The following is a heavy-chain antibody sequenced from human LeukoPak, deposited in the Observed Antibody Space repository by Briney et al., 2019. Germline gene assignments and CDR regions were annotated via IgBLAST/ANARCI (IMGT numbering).Heavy chain of an antibody. CDR2: IYTSGST. V-gene: IGHV4-4*07. D-gene: IGHD3-22*01. CDR3: ARDLARAYYDSSGVRDAFDI. Sequence: SETLSLTCTVSGSSVSSYYWSWIRQPAGKGLEWIGRIYTSGSTNYNPSLKSRVTMSVDTSKNQFSLKLSSVTAADTAVYYCARDLARAYYDSSGVRDAFDIWGQGTMVTVSS. CDR1: GSSVSSYY. J-gene: IGHJ3*02.